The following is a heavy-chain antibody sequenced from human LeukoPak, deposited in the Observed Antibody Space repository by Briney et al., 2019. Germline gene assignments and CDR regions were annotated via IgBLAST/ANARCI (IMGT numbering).Heavy chain of an antibody. J-gene: IGHJ3*02. CDR2: LSGSGTTT. CDR1: GFTFSSYV. CDR3: ARGRRPDAFDS. Sequence: GGSLRLSCAASGFTFSSYVTSWVRQAPGKGLEWVSALSGSGTTTYYADSVKGRFTISRDISKNTLYLQMNSLRAEDTAVYYCARGRRPDAFDSWGQGTRVTVSS. V-gene: IGHV3-23*01.